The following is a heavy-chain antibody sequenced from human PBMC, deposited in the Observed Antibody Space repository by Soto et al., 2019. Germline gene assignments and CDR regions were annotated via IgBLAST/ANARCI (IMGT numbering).Heavy chain of an antibody. V-gene: IGHV1-8*01. CDR1: GSTFTSYA. J-gene: IGHJ4*02. CDR2: INPNCGNT. CDR3: TGGRGYSRN. Sequence: ASVKVSCKASGSTFTSYAINWVRQATGHGLEWMGGINPNCGNTNYAQKFQGRVTITTNNSISTAYMELSSLRSEDTAVYCCTGGRGYSRNWGQGNLVTVSS. D-gene: IGHD5-18*01.